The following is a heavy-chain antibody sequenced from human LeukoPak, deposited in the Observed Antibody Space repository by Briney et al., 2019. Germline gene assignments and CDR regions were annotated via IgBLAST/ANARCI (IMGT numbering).Heavy chain of an antibody. CDR2: INPNSGGT. CDR1: GYTFTCYY. D-gene: IGHD5-18*01. CDR3: ASGSGGYSYVLDY. J-gene: IGHJ4*02. Sequence: ASVKVSCKASGYTFTCYYMHWVRQAPGQGLEWMGWINPNSGGTNYAQKFQGRVTMTRDTSISTAYMELSRLRSDDTAVYYCASGSGGYSYVLDYWGQGTLVTVSS. V-gene: IGHV1-2*02.